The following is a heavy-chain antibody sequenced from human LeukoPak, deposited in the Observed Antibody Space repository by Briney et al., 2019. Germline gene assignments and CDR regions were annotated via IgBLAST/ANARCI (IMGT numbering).Heavy chain of an antibody. Sequence: SETLSLTCSVSSYSISSGDYWGWIRQPPGKGLEWIGSVYHSGYTYYNPSLKSRVTISVDTSKNQFSLKLSSVTAADTAVYYCARGWSILRGGDWFDPWGQGTLVTVSS. J-gene: IGHJ5*02. D-gene: IGHD3-3*02. CDR1: SYSISSGDY. CDR3: ARGWSILRGGDWFDP. CDR2: VYHSGYT. V-gene: IGHV4-38-2*02.